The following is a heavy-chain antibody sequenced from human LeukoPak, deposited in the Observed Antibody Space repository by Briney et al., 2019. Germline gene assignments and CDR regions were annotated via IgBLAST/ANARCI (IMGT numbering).Heavy chain of an antibody. CDR3: AVLTGTKDWYFDL. Sequence: PSETLSLTCTVSGGSISSYYWSWIRQPPGKGLEWIGYIYYSGSTNYNPSLKSRVTISVDTSKNQFSLKLSSVTAADTAVYYCAVLTGTKDWYFDLWGRGTLVTVSS. J-gene: IGHJ2*01. V-gene: IGHV4-59*12. CDR1: GGSISSYY. CDR2: IYYSGST. D-gene: IGHD1-7*01.